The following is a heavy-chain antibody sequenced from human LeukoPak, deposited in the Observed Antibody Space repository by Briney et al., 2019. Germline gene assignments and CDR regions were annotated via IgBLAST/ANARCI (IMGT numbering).Heavy chain of an antibody. D-gene: IGHD4-11*01. Sequence: PSETLSLTCTVSGGSISGYYWSWIRQPPGKGLELIGFIYYTGNTNYNPSLKSRLTISVDTSNNQFSLKVSSVTAADTAIYYCVRSKSGTYSWFDPWGQGTLVTVSS. J-gene: IGHJ5*02. V-gene: IGHV4-59*01. CDR2: IYYTGNT. CDR1: GGSISGYY. CDR3: VRSKSGTYSWFDP.